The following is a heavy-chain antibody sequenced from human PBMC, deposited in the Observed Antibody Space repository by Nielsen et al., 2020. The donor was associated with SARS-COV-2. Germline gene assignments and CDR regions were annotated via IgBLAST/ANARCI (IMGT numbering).Heavy chain of an antibody. J-gene: IGHJ6*02. D-gene: IGHD6-19*01. Sequence: GGSLRLSCAASGFTFNNFAMSWVRQAPGKGLEWVSTISGSDDSTYYADSVKGRFTISRDDSKNTLYLQMNSLRAEDTAVYYCALLAVACRVSYYGMDVWGQGTTVTVSS. CDR1: GFTFNNFA. CDR3: ALLAVACRVSYYGMDV. V-gene: IGHV3-23*01. CDR2: ISGSDDST.